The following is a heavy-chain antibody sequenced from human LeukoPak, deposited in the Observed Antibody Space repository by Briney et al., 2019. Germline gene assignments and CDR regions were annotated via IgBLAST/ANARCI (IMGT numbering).Heavy chain of an antibody. Sequence: SETLSLTCTVSGGSISSYYWSWIRQPPGKGLEWIAYISDIGSINYNPSLKSRVTISLDTSKNQFSLKLSSVTAAATAVYYCAGHHPRNTVDFWGQGPLVTVSS. CDR1: GGSISSYY. CDR3: AGHHPRNTVDF. V-gene: IGHV4-59*08. J-gene: IGHJ4*02. CDR2: ISDIGSI. D-gene: IGHD2/OR15-2a*01.